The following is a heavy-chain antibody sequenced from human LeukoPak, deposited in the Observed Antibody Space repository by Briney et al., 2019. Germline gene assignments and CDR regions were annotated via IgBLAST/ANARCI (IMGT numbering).Heavy chain of an antibody. CDR2: ISSSSSYI. Sequence: GGSLRLSCAASGFTFSSYSMNWVRQAPGKGLEWVSSISSSSSYIYYADSVKGRFTISRDNAKNSVYLQMNSLGAEDTAVYYCTRAVAAADFSPGYWGQGTLVTVSS. D-gene: IGHD3/OR15-3a*01. V-gene: IGHV3-21*01. J-gene: IGHJ4*02. CDR3: TRAVAAADFSPGY. CDR1: GFTFSSYS.